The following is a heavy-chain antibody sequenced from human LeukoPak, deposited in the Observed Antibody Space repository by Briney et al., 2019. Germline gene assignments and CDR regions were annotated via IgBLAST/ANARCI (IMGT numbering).Heavy chain of an antibody. J-gene: IGHJ3*01. D-gene: IGHD3-9*01. CDR2: IYTGGRT. CDR1: GGSISNYY. Sequence: PSETPSLTCIVSGGSISNYYWSWIRQPAGKGLEWIGRIYTGGRTNYSPSLKSRVTMSVDTSKNQFSLKLNSVTAADTAVYYCARDYDILTDALDVWGQGTMVTVSS. V-gene: IGHV4-4*07. CDR3: ARDYDILTDALDV.